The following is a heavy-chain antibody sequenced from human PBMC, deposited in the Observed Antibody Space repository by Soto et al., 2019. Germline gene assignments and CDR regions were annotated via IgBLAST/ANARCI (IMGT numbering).Heavy chain of an antibody. J-gene: IGHJ3*02. V-gene: IGHV3-7*04. CDR1: GFTFSTYW. CDR2: IKPDGGEK. CDR3: ARGDFYDSSGPFSDAFDI. Sequence: GESLKISCAATGFTFSTYWMSWVRQAPGKGLQWVANIKPDGGEKWYVDSVRGRITISRDNVKNSLYLQMNNVRAEDTAVYYCARGDFYDSSGPFSDAFDIWGQGTMVTVSS. D-gene: IGHD3-22*01.